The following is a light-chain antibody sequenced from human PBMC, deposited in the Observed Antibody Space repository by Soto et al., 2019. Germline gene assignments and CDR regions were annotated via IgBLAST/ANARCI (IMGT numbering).Light chain of an antibody. J-gene: IGLJ2*01. CDR1: SSDVGGYNY. CDR2: DVS. Sequence: QSALTQPASVSGSPGQSITISCTGTSSDVGGYNYVSWYQQHPGKAPKLMIYDVSQRPSGVSNRFSGSKSGNTASLTISGLQAEDEADYYCSSYTSSSILVVFGGGTQLTVL. V-gene: IGLV2-14*01. CDR3: SSYTSSSILVV.